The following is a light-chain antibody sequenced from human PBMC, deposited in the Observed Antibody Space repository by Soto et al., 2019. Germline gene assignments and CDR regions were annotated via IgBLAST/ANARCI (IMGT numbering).Light chain of an antibody. CDR2: TAS. J-gene: IGKJ1*01. V-gene: IGKV3-20*01. CDR1: QTISTY. Sequence: EIVLTQSPPTLSLSPGESAALGCRVSQTISTYLAWYQQKPGQAPRLLIYTASNRATGIPDKISGSGSGTDFTLTISRLEPEDFAVYYCQQYGSSPWTSGQGTKVDIK. CDR3: QQYGSSPWT.